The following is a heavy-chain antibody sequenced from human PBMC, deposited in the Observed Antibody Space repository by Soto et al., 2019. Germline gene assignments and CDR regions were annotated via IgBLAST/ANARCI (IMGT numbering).Heavy chain of an antibody. CDR3: AKGPTRSWYHYGMDV. CDR2: FSGSGGST. CDR1: GFTFSSYA. J-gene: IGHJ6*02. V-gene: IGHV3-23*01. D-gene: IGHD6-13*01. Sequence: EVQLLESGGGLVHPGGSLRLSCAASGFTFSSYAMSWVRQAPGKGLEWVSAFSGSGGSTYYADSVKGRFTISRDNSKNTLYLQMNSLRAEDTAVYYCAKGPTRSWYHYGMDVWGQGTTVTVSS.